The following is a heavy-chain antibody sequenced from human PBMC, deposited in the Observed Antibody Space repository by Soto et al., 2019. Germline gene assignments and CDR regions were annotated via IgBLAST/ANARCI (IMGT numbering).Heavy chain of an antibody. CDR2: INHSGST. CDR3: ASLITTNTN. D-gene: IGHD3-22*01. Sequence: QVQLQQWGAGLLKPSETLSLTCAVYGGSFSGYYWSWIRQPPGKGLEWIGEINHSGSTNYNPSLKCRVTISVDTSKNQFSLMLSSVTAADTAVYYCASLITTNTNWGQGTLVTVSS. V-gene: IGHV4-34*01. J-gene: IGHJ4*02. CDR1: GGSFSGYY.